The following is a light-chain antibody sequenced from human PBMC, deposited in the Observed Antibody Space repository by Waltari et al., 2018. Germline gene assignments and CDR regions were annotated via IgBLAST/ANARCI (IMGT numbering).Light chain of an antibody. V-gene: IGLV2-14*01. CDR2: EVS. Sequence: QSALTHPAPAPGPPGPAIPFPCTGTSSHVCVCIYVSGYQQHPGKVPTLMIYEVSNRPSGVSIRFSGSNSGNTASLTISGLQAEDEADYYCLSYTSSSTYVFGSGTKVTVL. CDR3: LSYTSSSTYV. CDR1: SSHVCVCIY. J-gene: IGLJ1*01.